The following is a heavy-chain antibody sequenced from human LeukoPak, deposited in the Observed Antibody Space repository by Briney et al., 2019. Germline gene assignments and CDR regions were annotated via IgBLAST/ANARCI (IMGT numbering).Heavy chain of an antibody. CDR2: INPSGGST. CDR3: ARGRYCSGGSCYLIDY. J-gene: IGHJ4*02. D-gene: IGHD2-15*01. Sequence: ASVKVPCKASGYTFTSYYMHWVRQAPGQGLEWMGIINPSGGSTSYAQKFQGRVTMTRDTSTSTVYMELSSLRSEDTAVYYCARGRYCSGGSCYLIDYWGQGTLVTVSS. CDR1: GYTFTSYY. V-gene: IGHV1-46*01.